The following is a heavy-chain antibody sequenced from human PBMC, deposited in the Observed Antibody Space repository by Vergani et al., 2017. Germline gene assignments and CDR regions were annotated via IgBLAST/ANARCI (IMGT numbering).Heavy chain of an antibody. J-gene: IGHJ4*02. CDR2: IRSDESRR. V-gene: IGHV3-30*02. Sequence: QVQLVESGGGVVQPGGSLRLSCAASGFTFISYGMHWVRQAPGKGLEWVASIRSDESRRYYGDSMEGPFTISRDNSKNTLYLQMKSLRPEDTAVYYCAKEGGGYCSGGTCYPEYWGQGTLVIVSS. D-gene: IGHD2-15*01. CDR1: GFTFISYG. CDR3: AKEGGGYCSGGTCYPEY.